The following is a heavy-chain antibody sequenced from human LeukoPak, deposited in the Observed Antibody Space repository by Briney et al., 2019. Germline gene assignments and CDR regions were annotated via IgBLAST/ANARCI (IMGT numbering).Heavy chain of an antibody. D-gene: IGHD1-26*01. CDR2: INPNSGGT. CDR1: GYIFTDYY. CDR3: AGSGSYWSAFDY. J-gene: IGHJ4*02. V-gene: IGHV1/OR15-1*01. Sequence: GASVKVSCKASGYIFTDYYMHWVRQAPGQELGWMGRINPNSGGTNYAQKFQGRVTMTRDTSISTAYTELSSLRSEDTATYYCAGSGSYWSAFDYWGQGTLVTVSS.